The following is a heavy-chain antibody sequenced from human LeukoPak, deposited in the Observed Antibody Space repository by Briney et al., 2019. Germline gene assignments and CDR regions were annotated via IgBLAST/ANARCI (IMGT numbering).Heavy chain of an antibody. CDR2: IYYSGST. Sequence: PSETLSLTCTVSGGSISSYYWSWIRQPPGKGLEWIGYIYYSGSTNYNPSLKSRVTISVDTSKNQFSLKLSSVTAADTAVYYCARGRYCSSTSCYSFPYYYYGVDVWGQGTTVTVSS. CDR1: GGSISSYY. D-gene: IGHD2-2*02. J-gene: IGHJ6*02. V-gene: IGHV4-59*01. CDR3: ARGRYCSSTSCYSFPYYYYGVDV.